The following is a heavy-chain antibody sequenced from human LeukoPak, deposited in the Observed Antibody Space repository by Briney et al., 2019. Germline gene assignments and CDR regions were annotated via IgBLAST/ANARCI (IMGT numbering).Heavy chain of an antibody. D-gene: IGHD1-26*01. Sequence: GGSLRLSCAASGFTFSSYSMNWVRQAPGKVLEWVSSISTSSSYINYADAVKGRFTISRDNAKNSLYLQMNSLRAEDTAVYYCAKDLYSGSYYNFDYWGQGTLVTVSS. J-gene: IGHJ4*02. CDR2: ISTSSSYI. CDR1: GFTFSSYS. CDR3: AKDLYSGSYYNFDY. V-gene: IGHV3-21*01.